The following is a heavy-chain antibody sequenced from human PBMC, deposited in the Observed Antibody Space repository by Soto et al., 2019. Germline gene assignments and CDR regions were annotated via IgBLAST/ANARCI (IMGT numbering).Heavy chain of an antibody. J-gene: IGHJ6*02. D-gene: IGHD6-13*01. CDR3: ARDYPGSSWSMYYYYGMDV. CDR1: GYTFTSYG. Sequence: ASVKVSCKASGYTFTSYGISWVRQAPGQGLEWMGWIGAYNGNTNYAQKLQGRVTMTTDTSTSTAYMELRSLRSDDTAVYYCARDYPGSSWSMYYYYGMDVWGQGTTVTVSS. V-gene: IGHV1-18*04. CDR2: IGAYNGNT.